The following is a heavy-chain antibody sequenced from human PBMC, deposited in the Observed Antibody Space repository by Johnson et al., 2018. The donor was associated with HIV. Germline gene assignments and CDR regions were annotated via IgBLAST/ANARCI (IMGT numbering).Heavy chain of an antibody. CDR3: ARDPIGGAFDI. V-gene: IGHV3-13*01. CDR1: GFTFSSYD. Sequence: EVQLVESGGGLVQPGGSLRLSCAASGFTFSSYDMHWVRQATGKGLEWVSAIGTAGDTYYPGSVKGRFTISRGNSKNTLYLQMNSLRAEDTAVYYCARDPIGGAFDIWGQGTMVIVSS. J-gene: IGHJ3*02. D-gene: IGHD3-16*01. CDR2: IGTAGDT.